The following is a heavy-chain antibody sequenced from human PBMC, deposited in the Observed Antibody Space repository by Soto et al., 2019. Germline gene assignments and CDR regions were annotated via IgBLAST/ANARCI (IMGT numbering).Heavy chain of an antibody. D-gene: IGHD6-19*01. Sequence: SSETLSLTCAVSGYSISSGYYWGWIRQPPGKGLEWIGSIYHSGSTYYNPSLKSRVTISVDTSKNQFSLKLSSVTAADTAVYYCARVRSSGWYLDYWGQGTLVTVSS. CDR1: GYSISSGYY. CDR3: ARVRSSGWYLDY. V-gene: IGHV4-38-2*01. J-gene: IGHJ4*02. CDR2: IYHSGST.